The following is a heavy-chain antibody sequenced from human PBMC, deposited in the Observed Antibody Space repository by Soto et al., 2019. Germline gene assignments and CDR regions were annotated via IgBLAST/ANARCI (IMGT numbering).Heavy chain of an antibody. D-gene: IGHD3-10*01. CDR2: IYWDDDK. J-gene: IGHJ6*03. CDR1: GFSLSTSGVG. CDR3: AHRGSYYIGRKTSRNYMDV. Sequence: QITLKESGPTLVKPTQPLTLTCTFSGFSLSTSGVGVGWIRQPPGKALEWLALIYWDDDKRYSPSLKSRLTITKDTTKNQVVLTMTNMDPVDTATYYCAHRGSYYIGRKTSRNYMDVWGKGTTVTVSS. V-gene: IGHV2-5*02.